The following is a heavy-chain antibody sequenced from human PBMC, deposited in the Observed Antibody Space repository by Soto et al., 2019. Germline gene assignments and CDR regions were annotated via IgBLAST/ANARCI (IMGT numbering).Heavy chain of an antibody. J-gene: IGHJ5*02. D-gene: IGHD3-3*01. Sequence: QITLKESGPTLVKPTQTLTLTCTFSGFSLSTSGVGVGWIRQPPGKALEWLALIYWDDDKRYSPSLKSRLTITKDTSKNQVVLTMTNMDPVDTATYYCAHFLVDFWSDNGGHNWCDPWGQGTLVTVSS. CDR3: AHFLVDFWSDNGGHNWCDP. CDR1: GFSLSTSGVG. CDR2: IYWDDDK. V-gene: IGHV2-5*02.